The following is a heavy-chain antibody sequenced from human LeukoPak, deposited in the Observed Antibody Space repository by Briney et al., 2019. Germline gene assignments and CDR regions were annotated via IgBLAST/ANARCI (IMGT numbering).Heavy chain of an antibody. CDR1: GGSISSSSYY. V-gene: IGHV4-39*01. J-gene: IGHJ4*02. D-gene: IGHD7-27*01. Sequence: SETLSLTCTVSGGSISSSSYYWGWIRQPPGKGLEWIGSIYYSGSTYYNPSLKSRVTISVDTSKNQFSLKLSSVTAADTAVYYCARQQENWGLRSHIDYWGQGTLVTVSS. CDR3: ARQQENWGLRSHIDY. CDR2: IYYSGST.